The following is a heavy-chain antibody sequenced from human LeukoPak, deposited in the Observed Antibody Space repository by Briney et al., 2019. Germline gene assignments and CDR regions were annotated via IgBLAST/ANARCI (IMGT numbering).Heavy chain of an antibody. Sequence: PGGSLRLSCAASGFTFSSYWMSWVRQAPGKGLEWVASIKQDGSEKYYVDSVKGRFTISRDNAKNSLYLQMNSLRAEDTAVYYCARIIAARPGDAYYYYYYMDVWGKGTTVTVSS. CDR3: ARIIAARPGDAYYYYYYMDV. J-gene: IGHJ6*03. CDR1: GFTFSSYW. CDR2: IKQDGSEK. D-gene: IGHD6-6*01. V-gene: IGHV3-7*01.